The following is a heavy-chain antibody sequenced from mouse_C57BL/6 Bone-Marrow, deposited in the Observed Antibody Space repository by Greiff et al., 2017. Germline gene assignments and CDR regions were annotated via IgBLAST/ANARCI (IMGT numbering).Heavy chain of an antibody. CDR1: GYSFTDYN. V-gene: IGHV1-39*01. CDR2: INLNYGTT. Sequence: VQLQQSGPELVKPAPTVNISCNASGYSFTDYNMNWVKLSNGKSLEWIGVINLNYGTTSYNRQFKGKGNLTVDQSSSTAYMQLNSLTAEDSAVYYCANYFDYWGQGTTLTVSS. J-gene: IGHJ2*01. CDR3: ANYFDY.